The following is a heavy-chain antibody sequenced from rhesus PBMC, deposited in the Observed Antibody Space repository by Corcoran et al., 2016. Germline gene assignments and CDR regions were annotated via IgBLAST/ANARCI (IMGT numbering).Heavy chain of an antibody. J-gene: IGHJ3*01. CDR3: TRSSWSKAFDF. D-gene: IGHD6-13*01. CDR2: ISWNSGTI. CDR1: GFTFDDYA. Sequence: EVQLVESGGGLVQPGGSLRLSCAASGFTFDDYAMSWVRQAPGKGLEWVYRISWNSGTIYYADSVKGRFTISRDNAKNSLFLQMDRLRAEDTAVYYCTRSSWSKAFDFWGQGLRVTVSS. V-gene: IGHV3-134*01.